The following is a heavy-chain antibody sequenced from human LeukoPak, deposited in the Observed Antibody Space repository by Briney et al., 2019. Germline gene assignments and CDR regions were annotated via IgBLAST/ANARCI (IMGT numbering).Heavy chain of an antibody. D-gene: IGHD3-22*01. Sequence: SETLSLTCNVSGGSISSNTYFWGWIRRPPGKGLEWIGSIRYSGSTYYNPSLKSRVTISVDTSKNQFSLKLSSVTAADTAVYYCARPYYYDSRIDPWGQGTLVTVSS. V-gene: IGHV4-39*01. CDR2: IRYSGST. CDR3: ARPYYYDSRIDP. CDR1: GGSISSNTYF. J-gene: IGHJ5*02.